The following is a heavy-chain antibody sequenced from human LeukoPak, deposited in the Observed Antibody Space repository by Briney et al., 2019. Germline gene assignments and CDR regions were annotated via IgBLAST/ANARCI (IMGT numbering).Heavy chain of an antibody. CDR3: AREAWWLVRGVFEI. V-gene: IGHV4-39*07. CDR1: GGSISSSAYY. D-gene: IGHD6-19*01. CDR2: IYYSGST. J-gene: IGHJ3*02. Sequence: LSETLSLTCTVSGGSISSSAYYWGWVRQPPGKGLEWIGSIYYSGSTYYNPSLKSRVTTSIDMSKNQFSLRLSSVTAADTAVYYCAREAWWLVRGVFEIWGQGTMVTVSS.